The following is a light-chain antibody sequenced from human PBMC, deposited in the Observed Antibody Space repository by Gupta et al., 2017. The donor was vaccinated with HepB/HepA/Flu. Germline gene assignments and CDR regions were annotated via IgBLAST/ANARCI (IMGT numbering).Light chain of an antibody. Sequence: IVLTQSPGSLPLSPGERATLSCRASHSVSSSYLAWYQQIPVQAPWLLLYGASSRATGIPDWFIGSWSCTDFTLPISRLEPEDVSVYYCQQYGSSPLYTFGQGTKLEIK. CDR2: GAS. CDR3: QQYGSSPLYT. CDR1: HSVSSSY. V-gene: IGKV3-20*01. J-gene: IGKJ2*01.